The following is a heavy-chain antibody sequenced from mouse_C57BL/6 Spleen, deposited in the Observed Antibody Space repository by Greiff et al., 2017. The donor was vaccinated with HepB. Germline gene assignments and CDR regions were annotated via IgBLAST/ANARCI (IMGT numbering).Heavy chain of an antibody. CDR1: GFTFSSYG. CDR2: ISSGGSYT. V-gene: IGHV5-6*01. J-gene: IGHJ1*03. CDR3: ARQGTTGGYFDV. D-gene: IGHD1-1*01. Sequence: DVQLVESGGDLVKPGGSLKLSCAASGFTFSSYGMSWVRQTPDKRLEWVATISSGGSYTYYPDSVKGRFTISRDNAKNTLYLQMSSLKSEDTAMYYCARQGTTGGYFDVWGTGTTVTVSS.